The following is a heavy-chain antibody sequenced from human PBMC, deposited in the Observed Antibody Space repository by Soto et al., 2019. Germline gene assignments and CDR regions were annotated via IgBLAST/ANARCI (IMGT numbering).Heavy chain of an antibody. D-gene: IGHD1-1*01. J-gene: IGHJ6*02. Sequence: EVQLVESGGGLVRPGGSLRLSCAASGFTFNNAWMNWVRQAPGRGLEWVGRIKSKTDGGTTDYAAPVKGRFTISRDDAKNTLYLKMTSLNTEDTGLYYCTARTGGDVWGQGTTVTVSS. CDR2: IKSKTDGGTT. V-gene: IGHV3-15*07. CDR1: GFTFNNAW. CDR3: TARTGGDV.